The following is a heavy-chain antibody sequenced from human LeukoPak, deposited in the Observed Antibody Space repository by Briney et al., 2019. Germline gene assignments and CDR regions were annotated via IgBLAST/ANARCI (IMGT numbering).Heavy chain of an antibody. J-gene: IGHJ1*01. CDR3: ARAPSEIGGYYPEYFRH. D-gene: IGHD3-22*01. V-gene: IGHV3-74*01. CDR1: GFTFSNYW. CDR2: IKSDGST. Sequence: GESLRLSCAASGFTFSNYWMHWVRQAPGKGLVWVSRIKSDGSTNYADSVKGRFTISRDNAKNTLSLQMNSLRPEDTGVYYCARAPSEIGGYYPEYFRHWGQGTLVTVSS.